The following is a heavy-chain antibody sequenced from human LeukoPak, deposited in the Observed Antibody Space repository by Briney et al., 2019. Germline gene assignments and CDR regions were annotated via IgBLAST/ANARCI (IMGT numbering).Heavy chain of an antibody. Sequence: KSSETLSLTCTVSGYSISSGYYWGWIRQPPGEGLEWIGSIYHSGSTYYNPSLKSRATISVDTSKNQFSLKLSSVTAAGTAVYSCARRYYGSGWSLEGIWYFDLWSRGPLVTVSS. V-gene: IGHV4-38-2*02. CDR1: GYSISSGYY. CDR2: IYHSGST. CDR3: ARRYYGSGWSLEGIWYFDL. D-gene: IGHD6-19*01. J-gene: IGHJ2*01.